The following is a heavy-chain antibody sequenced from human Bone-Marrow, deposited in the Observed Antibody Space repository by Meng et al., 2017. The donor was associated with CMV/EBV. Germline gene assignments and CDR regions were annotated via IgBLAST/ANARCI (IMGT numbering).Heavy chain of an antibody. V-gene: IGHV4-34*10. J-gene: IGHJ6*02. CDR2: INHSGST. CDR1: GGSFSGYY. Sequence: GSLRLSCAVYGGSFSGYYWSWIRQPPGKGLEWIGEINHSGSTNYSPSVKSRVTMSVDRSKNHISLRLTSVTAADTAVYYCAKYVGDYGNYYGMDVWGQGTTVPSP. CDR3: AKYVGDYGNYYGMDV. D-gene: IGHD4-17*01.